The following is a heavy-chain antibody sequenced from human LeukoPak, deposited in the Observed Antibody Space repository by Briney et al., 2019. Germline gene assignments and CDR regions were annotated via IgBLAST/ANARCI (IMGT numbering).Heavy chain of an antibody. V-gene: IGHV2-5*02. Sequence: ASGPTLVKPTQTLTLTCTFSGFSLTTSAVGVGWIRQPPGKALEWLALIYWDDDERYNPSLRSRLTITKDTSKNQVVLIMTSMDPVDTATYFCARRSVREASFDYWGQGTLVTVSS. CDR3: ARRSVREASFDY. J-gene: IGHJ4*02. CDR2: IYWDDDE. D-gene: IGHD4-17*01. CDR1: GFSLTTSAVG.